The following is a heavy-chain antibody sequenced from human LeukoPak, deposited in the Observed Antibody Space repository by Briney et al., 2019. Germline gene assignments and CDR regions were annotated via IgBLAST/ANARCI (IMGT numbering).Heavy chain of an antibody. D-gene: IGHD5-12*01. V-gene: IGHV4-34*01. CDR1: GGSFSGYY. CDR2: INHSGST. J-gene: IGHJ4*02. Sequence: SETLSLTCAVYGGSFSGYYWSWLRQPPGKGLEWIGEINHSGSTNYNPSLKSRVTISVDTSKNQFSLKLSSVTAADTAVYYCARGQGVATIRPRYFDYWGQGTLVTVSS. CDR3: ARGQGVATIRPRYFDY.